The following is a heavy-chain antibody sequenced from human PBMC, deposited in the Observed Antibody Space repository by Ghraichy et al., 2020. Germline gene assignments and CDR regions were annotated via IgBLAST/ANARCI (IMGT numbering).Heavy chain of an antibody. J-gene: IGHJ4*02. CDR3: ARHTIDLGDY. V-gene: IGHV4-39*01. Sequence: SETLSLTCTVSGASITSSSYYWGWIRQPPGKGLEWIESIYYTGSTYYDPSLKNRVTISVDTSKNHFSLKLSSVTAADTAVYYCARHTIDLGDYWGQGTLVTVSS. CDR2: IYYTGST. D-gene: IGHD3-3*01. CDR1: GASITSSSYY.